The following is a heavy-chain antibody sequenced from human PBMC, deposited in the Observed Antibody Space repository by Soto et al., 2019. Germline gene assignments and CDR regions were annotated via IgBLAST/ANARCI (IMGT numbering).Heavy chain of an antibody. Sequence: SETLSLTCTISGGSFNNDYCTWIRQSPGKGLEWIGYIFHSGITDYNPSVKSRVTISIDKSKNLFSLKLTSVTAADTAVYYCARDRYFYDSAGYYRTLDSWGQGILVTVSS. J-gene: IGHJ5*01. D-gene: IGHD3-22*01. V-gene: IGHV4-59*01. CDR1: GGSFNNDY. CDR2: IFHSGIT. CDR3: ARDRYFYDSAGYYRTLDS.